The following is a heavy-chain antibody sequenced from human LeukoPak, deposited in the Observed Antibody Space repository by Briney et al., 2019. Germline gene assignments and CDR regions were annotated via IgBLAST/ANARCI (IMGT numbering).Heavy chain of an antibody. CDR3: ARGAVAGPYYYYYYMDV. D-gene: IGHD6-19*01. J-gene: IGHJ6*03. CDR2: IYTSGST. Sequence: SETLSLTCTVSGGSISSYYWSWIRQPAGKGLEWIGRIYTSGSTNYNPSLKSRVTMSVDTSKNQFSLKLSSVTAADTAVYYCARGAVAGPYYYYYYMDVWGKGTTVTVSS. V-gene: IGHV4-4*07. CDR1: GGSISSYY.